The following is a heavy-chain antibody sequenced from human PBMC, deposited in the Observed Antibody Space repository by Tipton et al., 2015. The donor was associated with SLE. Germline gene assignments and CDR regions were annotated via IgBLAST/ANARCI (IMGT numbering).Heavy chain of an antibody. CDR2: LNSDESST. V-gene: IGHV3-74*01. CDR1: GFEISDYW. Sequence: SLRLSCAASGFEISDYWMYWVRQAPGKGLVWVSRLNSDESSTGYADFVKGRFTISRDNDKNTAYPQMNSLRAEDTAVYYCARARSGVGSAFDIWGRGTKVTVSS. J-gene: IGHJ3*02. CDR3: ARARSGVGSAFDI. D-gene: IGHD6-19*01.